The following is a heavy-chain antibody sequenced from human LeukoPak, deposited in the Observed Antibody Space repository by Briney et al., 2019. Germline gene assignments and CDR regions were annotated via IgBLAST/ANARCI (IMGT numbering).Heavy chain of an antibody. CDR1: GYTFTSYY. D-gene: IGHD2-8*01. CDR2: INPSGGST. J-gene: IGHJ5*02. Sequence: ASVKVSCKASGYTFTSYYMHWVRQAPGQGLEWMGIINPSGGSTSYAQKFQGRVTMTRDTSTSTVYMELSSLRSEDTAVYYCARDRTPSEGYCTNGVCPLSGLDPWGQGTLVTVSS. CDR3: ARDRTPSEGYCTNGVCPLSGLDP. V-gene: IGHV1-46*01.